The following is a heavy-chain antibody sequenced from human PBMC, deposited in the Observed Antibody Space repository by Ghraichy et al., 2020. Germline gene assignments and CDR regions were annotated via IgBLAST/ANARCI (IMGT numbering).Heavy chain of an antibody. CDR3: AKAWGFCSGGTCPEYKWFDP. J-gene: IGHJ5*02. CDR2: ISGSGGNT. CDR1: GFTFSSYA. Sequence: GGSPRLSCAASGFTFSSYAISWVRQAPGKGLEWVSIISGSGGNTYYADSVKGRFTISRDNSKNTLDLQMNSLRAEDTAVYYCAKAWGFCSGGTCPEYKWFDPWGQGTLVNVSS. D-gene: IGHD2-15*01. V-gene: IGHV3-23*01.